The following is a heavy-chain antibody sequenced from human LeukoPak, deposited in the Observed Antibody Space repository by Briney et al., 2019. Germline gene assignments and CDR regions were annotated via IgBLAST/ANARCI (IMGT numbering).Heavy chain of an antibody. CDR3: AKGNRDTLTAWDY. CDR1: GFTFSNFW. D-gene: IGHD3-9*01. CDR2: ISGSGGST. J-gene: IGHJ4*02. Sequence: PGGSLRLSCAASGFTFSNFWMHWVRQAPGKGLEWVSAISGSGGSTYYADSVKGRFTISRDNSKNTLYLQMNSLRAEDTAVYYCAKGNRDTLTAWDYWGQGTLVTVSS. V-gene: IGHV3-23*01.